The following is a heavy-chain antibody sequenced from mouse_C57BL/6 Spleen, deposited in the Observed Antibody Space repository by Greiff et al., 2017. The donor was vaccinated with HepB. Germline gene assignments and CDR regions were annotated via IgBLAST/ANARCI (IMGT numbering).Heavy chain of an antibody. Sequence: EVKLEESGGGLVQPGGSMKLSCVASGFTFSNYWMNWVRQSPEKGLEWVAQIRLKSDNYATHYAESVKGRFTISRDDSKSSVYLQMNNLRAEDTGIYYCTAPNYYGSTPYWGQGTLVTVSA. CDR3: TAPNYYGSTPY. CDR1: GFTFSNYW. J-gene: IGHJ3*01. V-gene: IGHV6-3*01. D-gene: IGHD1-1*01. CDR2: IRLKSDNYAT.